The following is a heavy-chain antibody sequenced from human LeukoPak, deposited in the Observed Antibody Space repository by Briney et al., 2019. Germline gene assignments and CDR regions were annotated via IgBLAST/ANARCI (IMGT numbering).Heavy chain of an antibody. D-gene: IGHD1-14*01. J-gene: IGHJ4*02. CDR2: INAGNGNT. CDR1: GYTFTSYA. V-gene: IGHV1-3*01. CDR3: ARGESPENFDY. Sequence: ASVKVSCKASGYTFTSYAMHWVRQAPGQRLEWMGWINAGNGNTKYLQKFQGRVTITRDTSASTAYMELSSLRSEDTAVYYCARGESPENFDYWGQGTLVTVSS.